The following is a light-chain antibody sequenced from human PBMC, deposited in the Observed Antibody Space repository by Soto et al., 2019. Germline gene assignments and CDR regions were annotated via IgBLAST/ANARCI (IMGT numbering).Light chain of an antibody. J-gene: IGKJ5*01. CDR1: QGLLYSDGNTY. Sequence: VVMTQSPLSLPVTLGQPASISCRSSQGLLYSDGNTYLNWFQXRQGQSPRRXIYKVSGRDFGVPDRFSGSGSGTDFTMQISRVEAEDGGVYYCMQGTHWPITFGQGTRLEIK. CDR2: KVS. V-gene: IGKV2-30*01. CDR3: MQGTHWPIT.